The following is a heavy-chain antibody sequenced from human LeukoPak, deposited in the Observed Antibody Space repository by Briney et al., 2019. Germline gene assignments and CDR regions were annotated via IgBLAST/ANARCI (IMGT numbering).Heavy chain of an antibody. CDR1: GYTFTMYY. Sequence: ASVKVSCKASGYTFTMYYIHWVRQAPGQGLEWMGIINPSGGSTSYAQKFQGRVTMTRDTSTSTVYMELSSLRSEDTVVYYCASQFPVAVAGSDYYYYGMDVWGQGTTVTVSS. D-gene: IGHD6-19*01. J-gene: IGHJ6*02. CDR2: INPSGGST. V-gene: IGHV1-46*01. CDR3: ASQFPVAVAGSDYYYYGMDV.